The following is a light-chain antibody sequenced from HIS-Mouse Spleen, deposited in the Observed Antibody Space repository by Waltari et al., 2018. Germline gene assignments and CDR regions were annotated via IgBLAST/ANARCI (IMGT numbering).Light chain of an antibody. Sequence: QSALTQPRSVSGSPGQSVTISCTGTSSDVGGYNYVSWYQQHPGKAPKPMIYDVSKRPSGVPDRFSGSKSGNTASLTISGLQAEDEADYYCSSYTSSSTLVFGGGTKLTVL. CDR2: DVS. CDR3: SSYTSSSTLV. CDR1: SSDVGGYNY. V-gene: IGLV2-11*01. J-gene: IGLJ2*01.